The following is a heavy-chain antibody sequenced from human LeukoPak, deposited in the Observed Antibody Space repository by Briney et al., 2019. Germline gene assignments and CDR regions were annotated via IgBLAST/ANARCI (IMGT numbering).Heavy chain of an antibody. CDR1: GGTFISYA. CDR2: IIPIFGTA. Sequence: ASVKVSCKASGGTFISYAISWVRQAPGQGPEWMGGIIPIFGTANYAQKFQGRVTITADESTSTAYMELSSLRSEDTAVYYCARDSGSYGTFDYWGQGTLVTVSS. CDR3: ARDSGSYGTFDY. V-gene: IGHV1-69*13. D-gene: IGHD1-26*01. J-gene: IGHJ4*02.